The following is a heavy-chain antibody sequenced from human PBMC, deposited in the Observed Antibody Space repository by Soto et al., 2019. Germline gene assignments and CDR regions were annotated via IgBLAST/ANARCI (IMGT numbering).Heavy chain of an antibody. J-gene: IGHJ6*02. CDR1: GFIFSDQY. CDR2: IRNKANYYTT. CDR3: ARGADPDYATYGSGMDV. D-gene: IGHD4-17*01. V-gene: IGHV3-72*01. Sequence: EVQLEESGGGLVQPGGSLRLSCAASGFIFSDQYMDWVRQCPGKGLEWLGRIRNKANYYTTEYAASVKGRFTISRDDSKNSLYLQMNSLKTEDTAVYYCARGADPDYATYGSGMDVWGQGTTVTVSS.